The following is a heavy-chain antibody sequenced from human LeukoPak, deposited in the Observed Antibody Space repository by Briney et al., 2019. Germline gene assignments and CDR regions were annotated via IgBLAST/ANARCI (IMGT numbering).Heavy chain of an antibody. CDR2: IAQDENRK. D-gene: IGHD3-9*01. V-gene: IGHV3-7*01. J-gene: IGHJ5*01. CDR1: GLTLRDHW. Sequence: SGGSLRLSCAASGLTLRDHWMSWFRQAPGKGLEWVATIAQDENRKYCVDSVKGRFTISRDNAKNSLYLQMNSLRAEDTAIYYCARDPLIYCIDFNCDDSWGQGTLVTVPS. CDR3: ARDPLIYCIDFNCDDS.